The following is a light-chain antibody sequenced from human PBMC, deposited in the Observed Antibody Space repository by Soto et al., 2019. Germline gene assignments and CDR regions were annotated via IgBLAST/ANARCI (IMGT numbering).Light chain of an antibody. Sequence: EIVLTQSPGTLSLSPGERATLSCRASQSVSSNFLAWYQEKPGQAPRLLIYDASSRATGIPDRFSGSGSGTDFTLTISRLEPEDFAVYYCRQYGRSLGFAVGGGTKVDI. CDR1: QSVSSNF. CDR2: DAS. J-gene: IGKJ4*01. CDR3: RQYGRSLGFA. V-gene: IGKV3-20*01.